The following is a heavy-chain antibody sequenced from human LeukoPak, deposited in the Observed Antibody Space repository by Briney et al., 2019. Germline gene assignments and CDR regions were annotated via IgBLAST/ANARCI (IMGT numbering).Heavy chain of an antibody. CDR1: GYTFTGYY. CDR3: ARNAAVGATTYGWFDP. Sequence: EASVKVSCKASGYTFTGYYMHWVRQAPGQGLEWMGWINPNSGGTNYAQKFQGRVTMTRDTSISTAYMELSRLRSDDTAVYYCARNAAVGATTYGWFDPWGQGTLVTVSS. J-gene: IGHJ5*02. CDR2: INPNSGGT. D-gene: IGHD1-26*01. V-gene: IGHV1-2*02.